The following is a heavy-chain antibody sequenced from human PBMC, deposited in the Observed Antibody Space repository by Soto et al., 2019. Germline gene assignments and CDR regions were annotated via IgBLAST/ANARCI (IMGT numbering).Heavy chain of an antibody. CDR1: GFSLTTSEMC. Sequence: SGPTLVNPTQTLTLTCTFSGFSLTTSEMCVTWIRQPPGKALEWLALLDWGDDKNYNTSLMTRLTLSKDTSKNQVVLTMTNMDPVDTATYYCARSHGGSIGEFDYYYYGMDVWGQGTTVTVSS. J-gene: IGHJ6*02. D-gene: IGHD3-10*01. CDR2: LDWGDDK. V-gene: IGHV2-70*01. CDR3: ARSHGGSIGEFDYYYYGMDV.